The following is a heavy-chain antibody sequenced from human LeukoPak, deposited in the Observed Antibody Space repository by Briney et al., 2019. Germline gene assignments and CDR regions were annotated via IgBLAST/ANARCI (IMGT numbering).Heavy chain of an antibody. CDR1: GFTFSSYW. CDR3: ARDGGHSADY. Sequence: GGSLRLSCAASGFTFSSYWMFWVRQAPGKGLEWVATIKGDGSDKYYVDSVKGRFTISRDNAKNSLFLQMNSLRAEDTAVYYCARDGGHSADYWGQGTQVTVSS. CDR2: IKGDGSDK. J-gene: IGHJ4*02. D-gene: IGHD1-26*01. V-gene: IGHV3-7*01.